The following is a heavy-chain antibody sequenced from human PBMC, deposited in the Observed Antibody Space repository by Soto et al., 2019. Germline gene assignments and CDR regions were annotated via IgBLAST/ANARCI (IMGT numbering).Heavy chain of an antibody. D-gene: IGHD5-12*01. CDR3: ARDSREYSAYDYK. J-gene: IGHJ4*02. CDR2: IITITGFI. Sequence: GGSLRLSCAASGFTFSSYSMNWVRQAPGKGLEWVSIITITGFIDYADSVKGRFTISRDNAKSSLYLQMNSLRAEDTAVYYCARDSREYSAYDYKWGRGTLVTVSS. V-gene: IGHV3-21*01. CDR1: GFTFSSYS.